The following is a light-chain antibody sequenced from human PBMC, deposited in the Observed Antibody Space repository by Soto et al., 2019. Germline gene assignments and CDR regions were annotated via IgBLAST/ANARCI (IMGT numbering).Light chain of an antibody. CDR3: QQYGGSPIT. Sequence: EIALTQSPGTLSLSPAERAIVSCRASQSVSNNYLAWYQQKPGQAPRLLIYGASNRATGIPDRFSGSGSGTDFTLTISRLEPEDFALYYCQQYGGSPITFGQGTRLEIK. CDR2: GAS. V-gene: IGKV3-20*01. CDR1: QSVSNNY. J-gene: IGKJ5*01.